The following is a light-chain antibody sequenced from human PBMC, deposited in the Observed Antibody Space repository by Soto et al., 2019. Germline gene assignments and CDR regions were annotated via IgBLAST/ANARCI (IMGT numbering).Light chain of an antibody. V-gene: IGKV3-20*01. CDR1: QSVSSSY. J-gene: IGKJ1*01. Sequence: EIVLTQSPCTLSLSPGERATLSCRASQSVSSSYLAWYQQKPGQAPRLLIYGASSRATGIPDRFSGSGSETDFTLTISRLEPEDFAVYYCQQYGSSPTWTFGQGTKVDIK. CDR2: GAS. CDR3: QQYGSSPTWT.